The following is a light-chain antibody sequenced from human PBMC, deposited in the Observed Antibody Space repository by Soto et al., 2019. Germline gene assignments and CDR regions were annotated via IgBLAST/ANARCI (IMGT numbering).Light chain of an antibody. CDR1: QSISSY. CDR3: LQHNSYPWT. CDR2: AAS. Sequence: DIQMTQSPSTLSGSVGDRVTITCRASQSISSYLNWYQQKPGKAPKLLIYAASSLQSGVPSRFSGSGSGTEFTLTISSLQPEDFATYYCLQHNSYPWTFGQGTKV. V-gene: IGKV1-17*01. J-gene: IGKJ1*01.